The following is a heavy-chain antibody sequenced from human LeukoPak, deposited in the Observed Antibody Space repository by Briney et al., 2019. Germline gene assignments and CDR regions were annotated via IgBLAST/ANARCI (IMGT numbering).Heavy chain of an antibody. V-gene: IGHV4-30-4*01. J-gene: IGHJ4*02. D-gene: IGHD3-22*01. CDR2: IYYSGST. CDR3: ARITELMIVVP. Sequence: SQTPSLTCTVSGGSISSGDYYWSWIRQPPGKGLEWIGYIYYSGSTYYNPSLKSRVTISVDTSKNQFSLKLSSVTAADTAVYYCARITELMIVVPWGQGTLVTVSS. CDR1: GGSISSGDYY.